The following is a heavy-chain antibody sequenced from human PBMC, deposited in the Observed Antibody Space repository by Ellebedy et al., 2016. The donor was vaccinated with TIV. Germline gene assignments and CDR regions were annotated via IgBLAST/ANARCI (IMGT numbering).Heavy chain of an antibody. J-gene: IGHJ6*02. D-gene: IGHD2-2*01. CDR2: IIPLFGTA. CDR3: ARGGIVVVPAAMMGDYYYYGMDV. Sequence: AASVKVSCKASGGTVSGNVITWVRQAPGQGLEWMGGIIPLFGTANYAQKFQGRVTMTTDTSTSTAYMELRSLRSDDTAVYYCARGGIVVVPAAMMGDYYYYGMDVWGQGTTVTVSS. CDR1: GGTVSGNV. V-gene: IGHV1-69*05.